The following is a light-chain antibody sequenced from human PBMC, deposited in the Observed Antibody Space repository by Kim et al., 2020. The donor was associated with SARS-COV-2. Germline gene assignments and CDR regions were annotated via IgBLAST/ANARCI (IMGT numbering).Light chain of an antibody. Sequence: CPGERATLACRASQSVSSSYLAWYQQKPGQAPRLLIYGASSRATGIPDRFSGSGSGTDFTLTISRLEPEDFAVYYCQQYGSSPPYTCGQGTKLEI. CDR1: QSVSSSY. V-gene: IGKV3-20*01. CDR2: GAS. J-gene: IGKJ2*01. CDR3: QQYGSSPPYT.